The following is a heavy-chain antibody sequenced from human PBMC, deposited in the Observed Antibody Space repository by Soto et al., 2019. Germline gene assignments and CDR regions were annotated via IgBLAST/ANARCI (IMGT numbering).Heavy chain of an antibody. Sequence: QVQLVQSGAEVKKPGASVKVSCKASGGTFSSYAISWVRQAPGQGLEWMGGIIPIFGTANYAQKFQGRVTITGDESTSTAYMELSSLRSEDTAVYYCAWSDSGWSKGYNWFDPWGQGNLVTVS. V-gene: IGHV1-69*01. CDR3: AWSDSGWSKGYNWFDP. D-gene: IGHD6-19*01. J-gene: IGHJ5*02. CDR2: IIPIFGTA. CDR1: GGTFSSYA.